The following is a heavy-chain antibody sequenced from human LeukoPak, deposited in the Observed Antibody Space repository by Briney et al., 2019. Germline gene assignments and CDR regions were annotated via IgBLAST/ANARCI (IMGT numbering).Heavy chain of an antibody. CDR1: GFTFSDYY. Sequence: KAGGSLRLSCAASGFTFSDYYMSWIRQAPGKGLEWVSYISSSGSTIYYADSVKGRFTISRDNAKNSLYLQMNSLRAEDTAVYFCAKVRYYYDSSGYDYWGQGTLVTVSS. CDR3: AKVRYYYDSSGYDY. D-gene: IGHD3-22*01. V-gene: IGHV3-11*01. CDR2: ISSSGSTI. J-gene: IGHJ4*02.